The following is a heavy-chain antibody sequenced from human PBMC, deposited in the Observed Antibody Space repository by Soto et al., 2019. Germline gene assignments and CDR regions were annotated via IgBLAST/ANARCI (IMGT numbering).Heavy chain of an antibody. Sequence: GGSLRLSCAASGFTFSSYAMSWVRQAPGKGLEWVSAISGSGGSTYYADSVKDRFTISRDNSKNTLYLQMNSLRAEDTAVYYCAKDSSGDLLGGDYWGQGTLVTVSS. V-gene: IGHV3-23*01. J-gene: IGHJ4*02. D-gene: IGHD7-27*01. CDR2: ISGSGGST. CDR3: AKDSSGDLLGGDY. CDR1: GFTFSSYA.